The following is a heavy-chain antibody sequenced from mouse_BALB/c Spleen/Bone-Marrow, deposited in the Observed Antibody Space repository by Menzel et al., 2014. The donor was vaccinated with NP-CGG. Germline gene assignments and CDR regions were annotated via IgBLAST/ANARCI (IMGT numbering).Heavy chain of an antibody. D-gene: IGHD4-1*01. Sequence: VQLQQSGAELVMPGASVKMSCKASGYTFTDYWMHWVKQRLGQGLEWIGAIDTSDSYTSYNQKFKGKATLTVDESSSTAYMQLSSLTSEDSAVYYCARGDWDDAYWGQGTLVTVSA. CDR3: ARGDWDDAY. CDR1: GYTFTDYW. CDR2: IDTSDSYT. V-gene: IGHV1-69*01. J-gene: IGHJ3*01.